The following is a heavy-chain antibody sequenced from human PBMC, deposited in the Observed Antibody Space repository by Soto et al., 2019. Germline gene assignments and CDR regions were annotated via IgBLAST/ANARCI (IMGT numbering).Heavy chain of an antibody. CDR1: GFSFSSCA. CDR3: AKAVTTVTPLGYDS. V-gene: IGHV3-30*18. CDR2: ISYDGTNK. J-gene: IGHJ4*02. Sequence: EGSLRLSCAASGFSFSSCAMHWVRQAPGKGLEWVAVISYDGTNKYYADSVKGRFIISRDNSKSTLYLQMNSLRTEDTAVYYCAKAVTTVTPLGYDSWGQGILVTVSS. D-gene: IGHD4-17*01.